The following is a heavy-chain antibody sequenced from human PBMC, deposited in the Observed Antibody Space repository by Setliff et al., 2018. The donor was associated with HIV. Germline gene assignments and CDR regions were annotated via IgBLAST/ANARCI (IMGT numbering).Heavy chain of an antibody. D-gene: IGHD5-18*01. CDR3: ARDSGGYNYGFAVGSFDY. V-gene: IGHV4-59*01. CDR1: SDSIRSYY. CDR2: VYYTGST. Sequence: SSETLSLTCTVSSDSIRSYYWTWIRQPPGKGLEWIGNVYYTGSTNYNPSLKSRITISIDTSKSQFSLKLTSVAAADTAVYYCARDSGGYNYGFAVGSFDYWGQGALVTV. J-gene: IGHJ4*02.